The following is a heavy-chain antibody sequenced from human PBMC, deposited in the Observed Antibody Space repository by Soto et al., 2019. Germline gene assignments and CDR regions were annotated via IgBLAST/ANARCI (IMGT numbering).Heavy chain of an antibody. J-gene: IGHJ4*02. Sequence: SLRLSCAASGFTFSSYGMHWVRQAPGKGLEWVAVISYDGSNKYYADSVKGRFTISRDNSKNTLYLQMNGLRAEDTAVYYCAKVAGGGSYEEILDYWGQGTLVTVSS. CDR2: ISYDGSNK. CDR3: AKVAGGGSYEEILDY. D-gene: IGHD1-26*01. CDR1: GFTFSSYG. V-gene: IGHV3-30*18.